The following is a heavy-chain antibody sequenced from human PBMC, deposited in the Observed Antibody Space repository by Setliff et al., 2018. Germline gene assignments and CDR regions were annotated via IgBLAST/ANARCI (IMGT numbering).Heavy chain of an antibody. CDR3: AREAKRNVVVVVAATPVY. CDR2: INGGNGNT. Sequence: ASVKVSCKASGYIFTYYAIHWVRQAPGQRLEWMGWINGGNGNTKYSQKFQGRITITRDTSASTAYMEMSSLRSEDTAVYYCAREAKRNVVVVVAATPVYWGQGTLVTVSS. J-gene: IGHJ4*02. CDR1: GYIFTYYA. V-gene: IGHV1-3*01. D-gene: IGHD2-15*01.